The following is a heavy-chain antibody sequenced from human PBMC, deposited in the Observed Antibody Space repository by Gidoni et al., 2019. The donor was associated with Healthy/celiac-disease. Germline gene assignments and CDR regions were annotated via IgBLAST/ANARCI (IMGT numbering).Heavy chain of an antibody. CDR2: ISYDGSNK. CDR3: AKGRYSGSYYPRYYFDY. Sequence: QVQLVESGGGVVQPGRSLRLSCAASGFTFRSYGMHWVRQAPGKGLEWVAVISYDGSNKYYADSVKGRFTISRDNSKNTLYLQMNSLRAEDTAVYYCAKGRYSGSYYPRYYFDYWGQGTLVTVSS. V-gene: IGHV3-30*18. J-gene: IGHJ4*02. CDR1: GFTFRSYG. D-gene: IGHD1-26*01.